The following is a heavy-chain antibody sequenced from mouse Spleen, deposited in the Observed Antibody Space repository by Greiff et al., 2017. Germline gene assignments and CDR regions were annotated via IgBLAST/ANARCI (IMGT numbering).Heavy chain of an antibody. CDR2: ISTYYGDA. J-gene: IGHJ2*01. V-gene: IGHV1S137*01. Sequence: LVESGAELVRPGVSVKISCKGSGYTFTDYAMHWVKQSHAKSLEWIGVISTYYGDASYNQKFKGKATMTVDKSSSTAYMELARLTSEDSAIYYCARDDYDDYFDYWGQGTTLTVSS. D-gene: IGHD2-4*01. CDR3: ARDDYDDYFDY. CDR1: GYTFTDYA.